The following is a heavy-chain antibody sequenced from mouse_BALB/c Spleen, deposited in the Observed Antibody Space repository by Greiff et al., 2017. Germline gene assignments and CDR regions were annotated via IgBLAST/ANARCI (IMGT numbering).Heavy chain of an antibody. V-gene: IGHV14-3*02. D-gene: IGHD1-1*01. J-gene: IGHJ2*01. CDR1: GFNIKDTY. CDR2: IDPANGNT. Sequence: EVQLQQSGAELVKPGASVKLSCTASGFNIKDTYMHWVKQRPEQGLEWIGRIDPANGNTKYDPKFQGKATITADTSSNTAYLQLSSLTSEDTAVYYCARDSYYYGSSSSLYFDYWGQGTTLTVSS. CDR3: ARDSYYYGSSSSLYFDY.